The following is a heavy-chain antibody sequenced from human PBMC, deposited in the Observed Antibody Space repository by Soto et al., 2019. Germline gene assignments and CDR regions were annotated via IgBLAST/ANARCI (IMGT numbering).Heavy chain of an antibody. CDR2: INPNSGAT. CDR3: ARGGGTILAPLP. J-gene: IGHJ5*02. CDR1: GYTFTGYF. Sequence: QVQLVQSGAEVKKPGASVKVSCRASGYTFTGYFVHWVRQAPGQGLEWMGWINPNSGATKNAHKFQGRVTLSRDTSIRTAYMDLSGMRSDDTAVYYCARGGGTILAPLPWGQGTMVTVSS. D-gene: IGHD3-3*01. V-gene: IGHV1-2*07.